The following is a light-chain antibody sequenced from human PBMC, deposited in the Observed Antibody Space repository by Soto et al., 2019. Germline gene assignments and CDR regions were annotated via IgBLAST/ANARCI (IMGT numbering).Light chain of an antibody. J-gene: IGKJ5*01. CDR1: QSVTRW. V-gene: IGKV1-5*01. CDR3: QQYNSYCT. Sequence: DIQMTQSHSTLSASIGDRVNITCRASQSVTRWLAWYQQKPGKAPNLLIYDASSLKTGVPSRFSGSGSGTEFTLTISSLQSDDFGTYYCQQYNSYCTFGQGTRLEIK. CDR2: DAS.